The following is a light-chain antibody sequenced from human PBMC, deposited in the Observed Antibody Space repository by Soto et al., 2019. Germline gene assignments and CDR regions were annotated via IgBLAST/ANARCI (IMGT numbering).Light chain of an antibody. J-gene: IGKJ4*01. CDR2: GAS. Sequence: ESVLTQSPGTLSLSPGERATLSCRASQDVASNYLAWYQQKPGQAPRLLIYGASKRATGIPDRFSGSGSGTDFSLTISGLEPEDFAVYYCQQYGRSSTFGGVTKVEIK. CDR3: QQYGRSST. V-gene: IGKV3-20*01. CDR1: QDVASNY.